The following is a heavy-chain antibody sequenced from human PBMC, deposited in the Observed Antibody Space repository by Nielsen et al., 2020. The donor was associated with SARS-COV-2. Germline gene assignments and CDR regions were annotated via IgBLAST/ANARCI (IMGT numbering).Heavy chain of an antibody. CDR2: ISGGSGNT. CDR1: GFTFSNYA. CDR3: AKDKSDSVAGFDAFDI. J-gene: IGHJ3*02. D-gene: IGHD6-19*01. Sequence: GESLKISCAASGFTFSNYAMSWVRQAPGKGLEWVSTISGGSGNTYYADSVKGRFTISRDNSKKTLYLQMNSLRAKDTAAYYCAKDKSDSVAGFDAFDIWGQGTMVTVSS. V-gene: IGHV3-23*01.